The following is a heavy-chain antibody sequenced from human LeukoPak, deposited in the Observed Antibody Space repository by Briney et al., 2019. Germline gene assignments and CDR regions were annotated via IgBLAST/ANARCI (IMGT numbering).Heavy chain of an antibody. CDR1: GLTFSSYA. CDR2: ISSNGGST. CDR3: ARDSSGWISYMDV. V-gene: IGHV3-64*01. D-gene: IGHD3-22*01. Sequence: PGGSLRLSCAASGLTFSSYAMHWVRQAPGKGLEDVSVISSNGGSTYYANSVKGRFTISRDNSKNTLYLQMGSLRAEDMAVYYCARDSSGWISYMDVWGKGTTVTVSS. J-gene: IGHJ6*03.